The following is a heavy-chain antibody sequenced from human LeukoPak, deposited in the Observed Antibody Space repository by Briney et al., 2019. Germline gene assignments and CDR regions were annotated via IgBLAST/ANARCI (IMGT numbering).Heavy chain of an antibody. CDR2: ISYDGSNK. D-gene: IGHD3-9*01. CDR1: GFTFSSYA. Sequence: GGSLRLSCAASGFTFSSYAMHWVRQAPGKGLEWVAVISYDGSNKYYADSVKGRFTISRDNSKNTLYLQMNSLRAEDTAVYYCARGPSLRYFDWLLSPLYYYMDVWGKGTTVTVSS. J-gene: IGHJ6*03. V-gene: IGHV3-30*04. CDR3: ARGPSLRYFDWLLSPLYYYMDV.